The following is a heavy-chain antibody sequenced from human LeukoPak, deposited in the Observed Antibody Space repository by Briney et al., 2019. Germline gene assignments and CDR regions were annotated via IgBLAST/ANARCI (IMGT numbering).Heavy chain of an antibody. Sequence: PGGSLRLPCAASGFTFSSYEMNWVRQAPGKGLEWVSYISSSGSTIYYADSVKGRFTISRDNAKNTLFLQMNSLRVEDTAVYYCARAGNAFDIWGQGTMVTVSS. CDR2: ISSSGSTI. CDR1: GFTFSSYE. D-gene: IGHD1-14*01. CDR3: ARAGNAFDI. V-gene: IGHV3-48*03. J-gene: IGHJ3*02.